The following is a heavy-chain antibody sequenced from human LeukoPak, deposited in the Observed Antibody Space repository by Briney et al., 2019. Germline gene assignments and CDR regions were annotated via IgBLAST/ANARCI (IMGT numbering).Heavy chain of an antibody. V-gene: IGHV3-48*03. CDR1: GFIFSSYE. CDR2: ISNTDSTI. J-gene: IGHJ4*02. CDR3: ARDGGLSNNVCFLDY. D-gene: IGHD2/OR15-2a*01. Sequence: QPGGSLRLSCAGSGFIFSSYEMNWVRQAPGKGLEWVSYISNTDSTICYADSVKGRFTISRDNAKNSLYLQMDSLRVEDTAVYYCARDGGLSNNVCFLDYWGQGTLVTVSS.